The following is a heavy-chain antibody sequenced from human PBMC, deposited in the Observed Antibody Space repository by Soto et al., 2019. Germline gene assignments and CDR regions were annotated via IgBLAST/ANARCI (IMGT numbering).Heavy chain of an antibody. D-gene: IGHD3-16*01. Sequence: QVQLVQSGAEVRKPGSAVRVSCKASGGTFKMYAMNWVRQAPGQGLEWMAGIIPIFDTPRYAQKFQGRVTITVDESTTTAYMELSSLRSEDTATYYSTRSIGSGGVMGGFDYWGQGTLVTVAS. CDR3: TRSIGSGGVMGGFDY. J-gene: IGHJ4*02. V-gene: IGHV1-69*01. CDR1: GGTFKMYA. CDR2: IIPIFDTP.